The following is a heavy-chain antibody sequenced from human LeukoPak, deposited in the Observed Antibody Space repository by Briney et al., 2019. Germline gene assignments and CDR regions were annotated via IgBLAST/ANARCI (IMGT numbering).Heavy chain of an antibody. CDR2: IYYSGST. CDR1: GGSISSGDYY. V-gene: IGHV4-30-4*08. CDR3: AREENWSGYPYDAFDI. D-gene: IGHD3-3*01. J-gene: IGHJ3*02. Sequence: SETLSLTCTVSGGSISSGDYYWSWIRQPPGKGLEWIGYIYYSGSTYYNPSLKSRVTISVDTSKNQFSLKLSSVTAADTAVYYCAREENWSGYPYDAFDIWGQGTMVTVSS.